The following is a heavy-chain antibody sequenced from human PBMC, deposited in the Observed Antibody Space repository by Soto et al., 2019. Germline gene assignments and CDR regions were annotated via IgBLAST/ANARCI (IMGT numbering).Heavy chain of an antibody. V-gene: IGHV1-8*01. CDR3: ARGSRITMVRGVISGDWFDP. J-gene: IGHJ5*02. D-gene: IGHD3-10*01. CDR2: MNPNSGNT. Sequence: ASVKVSCKASGYTFTSYDINWVRQATGQGLEWMGWMNPNSGNTGYAQKFQGRVTMTRDTSTSTVYMELSSLRSEDTAVYYCARGSRITMVRGVISGDWFDPWGQGTLVTVSS. CDR1: GYTFTSYD.